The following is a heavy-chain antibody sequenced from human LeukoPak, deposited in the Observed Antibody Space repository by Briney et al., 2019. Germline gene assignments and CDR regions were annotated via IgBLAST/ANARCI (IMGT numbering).Heavy chain of an antibody. CDR1: GFTFSNYW. CDR2: IKQDGSER. D-gene: IGHD1-7*01. J-gene: IGHJ4*02. Sequence: GGSLRLSCAASGFTFSNYWMTWVRQAPGKGPEWVANIKQDGSERNYVDSVKGRFTITRDNTKNSLYLQMTSLRGEDTAVYYCASRAGKPGNTPWCFDYWGQGALVTVSS. V-gene: IGHV3-7*01. CDR3: ASRAGKPGNTPWCFDY.